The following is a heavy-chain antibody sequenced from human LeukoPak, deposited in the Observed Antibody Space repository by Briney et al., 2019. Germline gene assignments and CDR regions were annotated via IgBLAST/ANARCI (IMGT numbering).Heavy chain of an antibody. V-gene: IGHV4-39*01. CDR3: ARRSWFGELRFDY. D-gene: IGHD3-10*01. CDR2: IYYSGST. Sequence: SETLSLTCTVSGGSTSSRGYYWGWIRQPPGKGPEWIGSIYYSGSTYYNPSLKSRVTISVDTSKNQFSLKLSSVTAADTAVYYCARRSWFGELRFDYWGQGTLVTVSS. CDR1: GGSTSSRGYY. J-gene: IGHJ4*02.